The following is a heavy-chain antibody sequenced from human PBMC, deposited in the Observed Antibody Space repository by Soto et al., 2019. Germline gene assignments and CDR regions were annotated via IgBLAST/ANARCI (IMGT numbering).Heavy chain of an antibody. CDR3: ARDFYDSNYEPYYYGMDV. D-gene: IGHD4-4*01. J-gene: IGHJ6*02. CDR2: ISAYNGNT. V-gene: IGHV1-18*04. CDR1: GYTFTSYG. Sequence: ASVKVPCKASGYTFTSYGISWVRQAPGQGLEWMGWISAYNGNTNYAQKLQGRVTMTTDTSTSTAYMELRSLRSDDTAVYYCARDFYDSNYEPYYYGMDVWGQGTTVTVSS.